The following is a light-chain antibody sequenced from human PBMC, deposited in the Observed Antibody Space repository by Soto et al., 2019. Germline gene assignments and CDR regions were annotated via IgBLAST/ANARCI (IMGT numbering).Light chain of an antibody. J-gene: IGKJ2*01. CDR3: HQYSNWPPLYT. V-gene: IGKV3-15*01. CDR2: DAS. Sequence: EIVMTQSPATLSVSPGERATLSCRASQSVSSYLAWYQQKPGLPPRLLIYDASTRATGIPDRFSGSGSGTDFTLTISSLQSAAFAVYYCHQYSNWPPLYTFGRGTKLEIK. CDR1: QSVSSY.